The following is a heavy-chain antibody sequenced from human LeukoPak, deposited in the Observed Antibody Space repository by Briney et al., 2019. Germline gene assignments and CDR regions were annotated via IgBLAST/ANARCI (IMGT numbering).Heavy chain of an antibody. CDR2: IYYTGST. CDR3: ARRPGPPDAFDM. CDR1: GYSISSCYY. V-gene: IGHV4-38-2*02. J-gene: IGHJ3*02. Sequence: PSETLSLTCTVSGYSISSCYYWGWLRQPPGKGLEGVGSIYYTGSTFYNPSLKSRVTMSGDTSKEQFSLKLYSVTAADTAVYYCARRPGPPDAFDMWGQGKMVTVSS.